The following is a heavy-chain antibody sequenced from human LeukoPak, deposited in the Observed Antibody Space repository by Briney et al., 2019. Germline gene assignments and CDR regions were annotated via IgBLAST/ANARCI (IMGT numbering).Heavy chain of an antibody. J-gene: IGHJ3*02. D-gene: IGHD5-18*01. CDR2: INPNSRGT. Sequence: ASVKVSCKASGYTFTDYYMHWVRQAPGQGLEWMGWINPNSRGTDSAQKFQGRFSMTRDTSISTAYMEPSRLRSDDTAVYYCARRAREYSHDAFDIWGQGTMVTVSS. V-gene: IGHV1-2*02. CDR3: ARRAREYSHDAFDI. CDR1: GYTFTDYY.